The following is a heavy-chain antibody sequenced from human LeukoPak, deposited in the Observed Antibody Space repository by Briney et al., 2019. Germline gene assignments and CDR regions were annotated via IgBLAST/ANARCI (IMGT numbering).Heavy chain of an antibody. Sequence: GGSLRLSCAASGVTLSSYEMNWVRQAPGKGLEWVSYISSSGSTIYYADSVKGGFTISRDNAKNSLYLQMNSLRAEDTAVYYCARDGWYSGSYSYFQHWGQDTLVTVSS. D-gene: IGHD1-26*01. CDR3: ARDGWYSGSYSYFQH. V-gene: IGHV3-48*03. CDR1: GVTLSSYE. J-gene: IGHJ1*01. CDR2: ISSSGSTI.